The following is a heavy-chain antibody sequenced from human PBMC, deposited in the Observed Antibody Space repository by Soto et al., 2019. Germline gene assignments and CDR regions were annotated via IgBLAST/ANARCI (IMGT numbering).Heavy chain of an antibody. J-gene: IGHJ6*02. Sequence: QVQLVQSGAEVKKPGASVKVSCKASGYTFTSYGISWVRQAPGQGLEWMGWISAYNGNTNYAQKLQGRVTMTTDTSXXTAYMELRRLRSDDTAVYYCARATIAAAGTRCMDVWGQGTTVTVSS. CDR2: ISAYNGNT. V-gene: IGHV1-18*01. CDR3: ARATIAAAGTRCMDV. D-gene: IGHD6-13*01. CDR1: GYTFTSYG.